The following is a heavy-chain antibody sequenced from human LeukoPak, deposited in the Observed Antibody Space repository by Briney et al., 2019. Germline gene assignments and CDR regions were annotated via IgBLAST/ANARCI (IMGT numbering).Heavy chain of an antibody. CDR3: ARASTVTTWVNLYYYYGMDV. J-gene: IGHJ6*02. CDR2: IIPIFGTA. CDR1: GGTFSSYA. D-gene: IGHD4-17*01. Sequence: GASVKVSCKASGGTFSSYAISWVRQAPGQGLEWMGGIIPIFGTANYAQKFQGRVTITADESTSTAYMELSSLRSEDTAVYYCARASTVTTWVNLYYYYGMDVWGQGTTVTVSS. V-gene: IGHV1-69*13.